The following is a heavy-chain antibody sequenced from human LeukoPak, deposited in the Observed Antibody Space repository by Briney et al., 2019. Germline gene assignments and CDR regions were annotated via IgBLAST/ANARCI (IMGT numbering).Heavy chain of an antibody. CDR1: GGSFSGYY. V-gene: IGHV4-34*01. CDR2: INHSGST. CDR3: ASILQYYYYMDV. J-gene: IGHJ6*03. D-gene: IGHD2-21*01. Sequence: LETLSLTCAVYGGSFSGYYWSWIRQPPGKGLEWIGEINHSGSTNYNPSLKSRVTISVDTSKNQFSLKLSSVTAADTAVYYCASILQYYYYMDVWGKGTTVTVSS.